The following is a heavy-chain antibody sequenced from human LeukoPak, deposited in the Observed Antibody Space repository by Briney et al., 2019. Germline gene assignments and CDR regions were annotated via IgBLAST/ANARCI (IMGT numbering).Heavy chain of an antibody. CDR2: ITSGGTYT. CDR1: GFTFSTYS. V-gene: IGHV3-21*06. CDR3: ARGHYDILTASYKWTPDY. D-gene: IGHD3-9*01. J-gene: IGHJ4*02. Sequence: SGGSLRLSCAASGFTFSTYSMNWVRQAPGKGLEWVSSITSGGTYTYYADSVKGRFTTSRDNAKNSLSLQLSSLRAEDTAVYYCARGHYDILTASYKWTPDYWGQGILVTVSS.